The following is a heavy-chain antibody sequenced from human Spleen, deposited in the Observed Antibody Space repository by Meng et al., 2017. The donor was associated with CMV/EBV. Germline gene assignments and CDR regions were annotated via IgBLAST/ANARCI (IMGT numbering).Heavy chain of an antibody. CDR3: ARYGVYYYDSSGYSGFDY. CDR1: GGSFSGYY. D-gene: IGHD3-22*01. CDR2: INHSGST. V-gene: IGHV4-34*01. J-gene: IGHJ4*02. Sequence: SETLSLTCAVYGGSFSGYYWGWIRQPPGKGLEWIGEINHSGSTNYNPSLKSRVAISVDTSKKHFSLKLTSVTASDTAVYYCARYGVYYYDSSGYSGFDYWGQGTQVTVSS.